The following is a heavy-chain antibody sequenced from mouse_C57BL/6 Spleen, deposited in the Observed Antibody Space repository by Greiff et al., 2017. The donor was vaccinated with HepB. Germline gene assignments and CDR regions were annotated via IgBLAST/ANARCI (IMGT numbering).Heavy chain of an antibody. V-gene: IGHV2-3*01. CDR3: AKPFITTVVADWYFDV. D-gene: IGHD1-1*01. CDR2: IWGDGST. Sequence: QVQLQQSGPGLVAPSQSLSITCTVSGFSLTSYGVSWVRQPPGKGLEWLGVIWGDGSTNYHSALISRLSISKDNSKSQVFLKLNSLQTDDTATYYCAKPFITTVVADWYFDVWGTGTTVTVSS. J-gene: IGHJ1*03. CDR1: GFSLTSYG.